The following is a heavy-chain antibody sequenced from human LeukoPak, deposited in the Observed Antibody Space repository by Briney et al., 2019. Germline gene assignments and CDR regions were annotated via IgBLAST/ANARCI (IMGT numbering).Heavy chain of an antibody. V-gene: IGHV3-9*01. CDR3: AKVLRGSRGYVFDY. CDR2: ISWNSGSI. Sequence: GGSLRLSCAASGFTFDDYAMHWVRQAPGKGLEWVSGISWNSGSIGYADSVKGRFTISRDNAKNSLYLQMNSLRAEDTALYYCAKVLRGSRGYVFDYWGQGTLVTVSS. CDR1: GFTFDDYA. J-gene: IGHJ4*02. D-gene: IGHD3-22*01.